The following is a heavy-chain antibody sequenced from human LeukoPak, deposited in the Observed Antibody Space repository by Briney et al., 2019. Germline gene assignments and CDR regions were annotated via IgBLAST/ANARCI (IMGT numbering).Heavy chain of an antibody. Sequence: GGSLRLSCAASGFTFNSYEMIWVRQAPGKGLEWISYISSSGDLMYYADSVKGRFTISRDSAQNSLYLQLNSLRAEDTAVYYCARRGSYETFDYWGQGTLVTVSS. CDR3: ARRGSYETFDY. V-gene: IGHV3-48*03. J-gene: IGHJ4*02. D-gene: IGHD1-26*01. CDR1: GFTFNSYE. CDR2: ISSSGDLM.